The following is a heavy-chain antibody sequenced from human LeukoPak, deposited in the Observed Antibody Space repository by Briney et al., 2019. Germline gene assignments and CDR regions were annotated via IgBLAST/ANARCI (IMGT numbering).Heavy chain of an antibody. CDR1: GFTFSSYA. CDR3: TREFCSGGSCYGYFDL. CDR2: IYSGGIT. D-gene: IGHD2-15*01. Sequence: GGSLRLSCAASGFTFSSYAMSWVRQAPGKGLGWVSVIYSGGITLYADSVKGRFTISKDNSKNTLYLQLNSLRAEDTAVYYCTREFCSGGSCYGYFDLWGRGALVTVSS. J-gene: IGHJ2*01. V-gene: IGHV3-66*01.